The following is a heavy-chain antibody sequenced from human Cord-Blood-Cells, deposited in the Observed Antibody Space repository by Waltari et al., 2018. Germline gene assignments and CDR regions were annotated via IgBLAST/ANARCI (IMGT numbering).Heavy chain of an antibody. CDR1: GGSISSSSYY. J-gene: IGHJ4*02. CDR3: ARLTYYDFWSGYYFDY. CDR2: IYYSGST. D-gene: IGHD3-3*01. Sequence: QLQLQESGPGLVKPSETLSLTCTVSGGSISSSSYYWGGIRQPPGKGLEWIGSIYYSGSTYYNPSLKSRVTISVDTSKNQFSLKLSSVTAADTAVYYCARLTYYDFWSGYYFDYWGQGTLVTVSS. V-gene: IGHV4-39*01.